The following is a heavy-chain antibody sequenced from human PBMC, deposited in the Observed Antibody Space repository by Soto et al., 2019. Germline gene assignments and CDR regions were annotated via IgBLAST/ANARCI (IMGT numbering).Heavy chain of an antibody. CDR2: INPTGGDT. CDR3: ARGSYASHVITMDV. CDR1: GYAFTTYV. J-gene: IGHJ6*02. Sequence: ASVKGAWKAAGYAFTTYVMHWVRQAPGQGFEWLGRINPTGGDTVYAQKFQGRVSVTKDTSTSTVYIELGSLTSKETAVYYCARGSYASHVITMDVPGQAPALT. D-gene: IGHD1-20*01. V-gene: IGHV1-46*01.